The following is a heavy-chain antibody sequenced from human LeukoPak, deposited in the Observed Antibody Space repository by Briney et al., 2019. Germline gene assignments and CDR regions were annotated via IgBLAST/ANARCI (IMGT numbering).Heavy chain of an antibody. J-gene: IGHJ4*02. D-gene: IGHD2-2*01. V-gene: IGHV3-30-3*01. Sequence: GGSLRLSCAASGFTFSSYAMHWVRQAPGKGLEWVAVISYDGSNKYYADPVKGRFTISRNNSKNTLYLQMNNLRAEDTAVYYCARPTSIVVVPAAIGILDYWGQGTLVTVSS. CDR2: ISYDGSNK. CDR3: ARPTSIVVVPAAIGILDY. CDR1: GFTFSSYA.